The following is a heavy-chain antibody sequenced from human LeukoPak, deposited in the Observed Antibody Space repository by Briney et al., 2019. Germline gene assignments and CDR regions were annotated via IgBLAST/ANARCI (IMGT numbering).Heavy chain of an antibody. Sequence: SETLSFTCTVSGGSTRSYYWSWIRQPPGKGLEWIGYIYFSGSTNYNPSLKSRVTISVDTSKNQFSLKLSSVTAADTAVYYCARSGRDGDDFHHWGQGTLVTVSS. V-gene: IGHV4-59*01. CDR2: IYFSGST. J-gene: IGHJ1*01. D-gene: IGHD5-24*01. CDR3: ARSGRDGDDFHH. CDR1: GGSTRSYY.